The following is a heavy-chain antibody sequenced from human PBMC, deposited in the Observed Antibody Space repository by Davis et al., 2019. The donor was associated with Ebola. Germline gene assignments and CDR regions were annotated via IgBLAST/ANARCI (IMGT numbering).Heavy chain of an antibody. Sequence: ASVKVSCQASGYTFTSYYMHWVRQAPGQGLEWMGWINPNSGGTNYAQKFQGRVTMTGDTSISTAYMELRRLRSDDTAVYYCARVYDSSGYYSGDYFDYWGQGTLVTVSS. CDR2: INPNSGGT. CDR1: GYTFTSYY. J-gene: IGHJ4*02. D-gene: IGHD3-22*01. CDR3: ARVYDSSGYYSGDYFDY. V-gene: IGHV1-2*02.